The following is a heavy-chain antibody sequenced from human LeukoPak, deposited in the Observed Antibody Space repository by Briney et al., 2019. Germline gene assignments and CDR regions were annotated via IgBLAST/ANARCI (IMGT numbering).Heavy chain of an antibody. D-gene: IGHD4-11*01. J-gene: IGHJ4*02. Sequence: GGSLRLSCAASGFTFSTYSMNWVRQAPGKGLEWVANIKQDGSEKYYVDSVKGRFTISRDNAKNSLYLQMYSLRAEDTAVYYCVTTTTVSREGGQGTLVIVSS. V-gene: IGHV3-7*01. CDR1: GFTFSTYS. CDR2: IKQDGSEK. CDR3: VTTTTVSRE.